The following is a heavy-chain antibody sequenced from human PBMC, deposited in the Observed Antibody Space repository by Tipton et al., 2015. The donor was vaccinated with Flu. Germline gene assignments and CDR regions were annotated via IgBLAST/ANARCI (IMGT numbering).Heavy chain of an antibody. CDR2: IYPSGGGT. D-gene: IGHD3-10*01. Sequence: QSEAEVKKPGASVRISCTASGYTFTNYNMHWVRQAPGQSPERMGIIYPSGGGTTYAQRFQGRVTLTRDKSTSTVYMELSSLRSADTAFYYCARDRGFGAYTFDYWGQGTLVTVAS. J-gene: IGHJ4*02. CDR1: GYTFTNYN. CDR3: ARDRGFGAYTFDY. V-gene: IGHV1-46*01.